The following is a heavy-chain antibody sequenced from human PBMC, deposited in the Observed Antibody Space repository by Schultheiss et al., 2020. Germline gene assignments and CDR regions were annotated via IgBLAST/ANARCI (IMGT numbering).Heavy chain of an antibody. CDR2: ISRSGSTI. Sequence: GGSLRLSCAASGFTFSSYEMNWVRQAPGKGLEWVSFISRSGSTIYYADSVKGRFTISRDNSKNTLYLQMNSLRAEDTAVYYCARGKDIVVVPAADAWFDPWGQGTLVTVSS. D-gene: IGHD2-2*01. CDR3: ARGKDIVVVPAADAWFDP. CDR1: GFTFSSYE. J-gene: IGHJ5*02. V-gene: IGHV3-48*03.